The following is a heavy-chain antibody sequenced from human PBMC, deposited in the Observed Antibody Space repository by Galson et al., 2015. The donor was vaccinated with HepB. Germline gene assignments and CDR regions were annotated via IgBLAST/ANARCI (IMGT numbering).Heavy chain of an antibody. CDR3: AKGDYYYMDV. Sequence: SLRLSYAASGFTFSSYATSWVRQAPGKGLEWVSAISGSGGATYYADSVKGRFTISRDNSKNTLYLQMNSLRAEDTAVYYCAKGDYYYMDVWGKGTTVTVSS. J-gene: IGHJ6*03. CDR2: ISGSGGAT. V-gene: IGHV3-23*01. CDR1: GFTFSSYA.